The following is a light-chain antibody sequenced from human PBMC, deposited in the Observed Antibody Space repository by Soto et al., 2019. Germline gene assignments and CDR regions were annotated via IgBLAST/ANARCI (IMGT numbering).Light chain of an antibody. CDR1: QSIRSN. J-gene: IGKJ1*01. Sequence: LMTQAPATQSVSPGERATLSCRTSQSIRSNLAWYQQKPGQSPRLLIYGASTRATGIPARFSGSGSGTEFTLTISSLQSEDFAVYYCQQYNNWPPWTFGQGTKVDIK. CDR3: QQYNNWPPWT. V-gene: IGKV3-15*01. CDR2: GAS.